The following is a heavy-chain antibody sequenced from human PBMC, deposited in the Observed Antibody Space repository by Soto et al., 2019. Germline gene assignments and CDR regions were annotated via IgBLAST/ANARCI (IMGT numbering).Heavy chain of an antibody. CDR3: AKDQGIVVVPAAIPY. CDR2: ISGSGGST. Sequence: EVQLLESGGGLVQPGGSLRLSCAASGFTFSSYAMSWVRQAPGKGLEWVSAISGSGGSTYYADSVKGRFTISRYNSKNTLYLQMNSLRAEDTAVYYCAKDQGIVVVPAAIPYWGQGTLVTVSS. V-gene: IGHV3-23*01. CDR1: GFTFSSYA. J-gene: IGHJ4*02. D-gene: IGHD2-2*01.